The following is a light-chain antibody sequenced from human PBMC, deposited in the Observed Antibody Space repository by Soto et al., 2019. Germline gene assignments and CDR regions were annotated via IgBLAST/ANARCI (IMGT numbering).Light chain of an antibody. CDR1: SSNIENNY. J-gene: IGLJ2*01. CDR2: DSE. V-gene: IGLV1-51*01. Sequence: QSVLTQPPSVSAAPGQRVTITCSGRSSNIENNYVSWYQHLPGTAPKLLIYDSEKRPSGIPDRFSGSKSGTSATLGITGLQTGDEADYYCGTWDNSLSAVVFGGGTKLTVL. CDR3: GTWDNSLSAVV.